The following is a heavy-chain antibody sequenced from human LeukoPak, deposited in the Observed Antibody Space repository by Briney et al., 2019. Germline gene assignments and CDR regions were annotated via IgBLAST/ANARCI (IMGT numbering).Heavy chain of an antibody. Sequence: QPGGSLRLSCSASGLTLSGYWMHWVRQIPGKGLVWVSRIDSDGSGTSYADSVKGRFTISRDDVKNMLYLQTNSLRDEDTGLYYCSTVEHFWGQGTLVTVSS. V-gene: IGHV3-74*01. J-gene: IGHJ4*02. CDR3: STVEHF. CDR2: IDSDGSGT. D-gene: IGHD1/OR15-1a*01. CDR1: GLTLSGYW.